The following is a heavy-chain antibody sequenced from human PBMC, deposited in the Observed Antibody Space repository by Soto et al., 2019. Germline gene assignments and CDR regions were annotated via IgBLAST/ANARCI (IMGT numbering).Heavy chain of an antibody. CDR3: VKDESINWYSGHFRH. V-gene: IGHV3-9*01. J-gene: IGHJ1*01. CDR1: GFTFDDYA. CDR2: INWNSGSI. Sequence: PGGSLRLSCAASGFTFDDYAMHWVRQVPGKGLEWVSGINWNSGSIGYGDSVKGRFAISRDNAKNSLHLQMNSLSAEDTAFYYCVKDESINWYSGHFRHWGQGTLVTVP. D-gene: IGHD6-13*01.